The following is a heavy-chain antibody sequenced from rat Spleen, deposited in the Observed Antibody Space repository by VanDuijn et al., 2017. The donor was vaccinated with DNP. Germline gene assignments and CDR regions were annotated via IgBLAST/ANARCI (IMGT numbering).Heavy chain of an antibody. CDR1: GFTFSDYY. CDR2: ISYEGSST. J-gene: IGHJ4*01. CDR3: ARHTTGIPGVMDA. V-gene: IGHV5-22*01. Sequence: EVQLVESGGDLVQPGRSLKLSCAASGFTFSDYYMAWVRQAPKKGLEWVASISYEGSSTYYGDSVKGRFTISRDNAKSTLYLQMNSLRSEDTATYYCARHTTGIPGVMDAWGQGASVTVSS. D-gene: IGHD1-9*01.